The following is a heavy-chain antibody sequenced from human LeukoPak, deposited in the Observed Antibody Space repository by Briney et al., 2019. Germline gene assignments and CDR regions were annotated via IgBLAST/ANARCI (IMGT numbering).Heavy chain of an antibody. J-gene: IGHJ4*02. CDR3: ARWRLSDTIDY. Sequence: PWGSLRLSCAASGFTFSTYWMAWVRQAPGKGLEWVANINPGGSAKYYVDSVKGRFTIFSDYANTSLYLLMDSLRAEATAFYSCARWRLSDTIDYWGQGTLVSVSS. CDR2: INPGGSAK. V-gene: IGHV3-7*01. D-gene: IGHD2-21*01. CDR1: GFTFSTYW.